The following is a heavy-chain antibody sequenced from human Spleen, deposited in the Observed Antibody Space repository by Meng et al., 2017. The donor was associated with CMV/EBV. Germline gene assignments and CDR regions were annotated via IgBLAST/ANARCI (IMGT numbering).Heavy chain of an antibody. CDR3: ARGIGASGYYFDN. J-gene: IGHJ4*02. Sequence: ASVKVSCKASGYSFTSYGMSWVRQAPGQGLEWMGWISTHNGNTNYVQKLQGRVTMTTDTSTSTAYMELRGLRSDDAAVYYCARGIGASGYYFDNWGQGTLVTVSS. D-gene: IGHD4-17*01. CDR2: ISTHNGNT. V-gene: IGHV1-18*01. CDR1: GYSFTSYG.